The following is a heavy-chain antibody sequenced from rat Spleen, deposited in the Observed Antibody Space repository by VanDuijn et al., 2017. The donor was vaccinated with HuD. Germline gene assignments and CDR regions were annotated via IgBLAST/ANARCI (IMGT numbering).Heavy chain of an antibody. Sequence: EVQLVESDGGLVQPGRSLKLSCAASGFTFSDYYMAWVRQAPTKGLEWVATISYDGSSTYYLDSVKGRFTISRDNAKSTLYLQMDSLRSEDTATYYCERQVWVSYYFDYWGQGVMVTISS. CDR3: ERQVWVSYYFDY. D-gene: IGHD1-7*01. J-gene: IGHJ2*01. CDR1: GFTFSDYY. V-gene: IGHV5-29*01. CDR2: ISYDGSST.